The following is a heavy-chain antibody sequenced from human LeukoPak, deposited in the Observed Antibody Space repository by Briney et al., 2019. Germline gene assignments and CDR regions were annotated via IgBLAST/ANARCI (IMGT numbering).Heavy chain of an antibody. Sequence: SSVNVSCKASGYTFTSYGISWVRQAPGQGLEWMGWISAYNGNTNYAQKLQGRVTMTTDTSTSTAYMELRSLRSDDTAVYYCARKKLGYSFDYWGQGTLVTVSS. CDR1: GYTFTSYG. CDR2: ISAYNGNT. D-gene: IGHD7-27*01. V-gene: IGHV1-18*01. CDR3: ARKKLGYSFDY. J-gene: IGHJ4*02.